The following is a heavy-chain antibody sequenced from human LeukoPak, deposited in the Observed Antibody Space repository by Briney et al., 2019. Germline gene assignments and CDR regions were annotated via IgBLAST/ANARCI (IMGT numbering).Heavy chain of an antibody. CDR2: IWYDGSNK. CDR1: GFTFSSYG. J-gene: IGHJ4*02. D-gene: IGHD1-26*01. V-gene: IGHV3-33*01. CDR3: ARGGGYYAIDY. Sequence: GGSLRLSCAASGFTFSSYGMHWVRQAPGKGLEWVAVIWYDGSNKYYADSVKGRFTISRDNSKNTLYLQMNNLRAEDTAVYYCARGGGYYAIDYWGQGTLVTVSS.